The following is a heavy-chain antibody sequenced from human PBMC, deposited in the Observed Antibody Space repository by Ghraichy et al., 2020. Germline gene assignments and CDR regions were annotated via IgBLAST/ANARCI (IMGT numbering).Heavy chain of an antibody. D-gene: IGHD3-22*01. V-gene: IGHV3-66*01. CDR3: ARFYYDTTGYHPFYWYFDL. CDR2: IYSFGDT. CDR1: GFTVSSKY. Sequence: GESLNISCAASGFTVSSKYMNWVRQAPGKGLEWISVIYSFGDTHYADSVRGRFSISRDNSKNTIHLQMNSLRAEDTAVYYCARFYYDTTGYHPFYWYFDLWGRGTPVTVSS. J-gene: IGHJ2*01.